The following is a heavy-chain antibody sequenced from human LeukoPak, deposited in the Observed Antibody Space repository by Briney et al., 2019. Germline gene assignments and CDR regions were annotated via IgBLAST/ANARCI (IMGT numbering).Heavy chain of an antibody. CDR1: GFTFGSYA. J-gene: IGHJ4*02. D-gene: IGHD6-19*01. Sequence: GGSLRLSCEASGFTFGSYAMYWVRQAPGKGLEWVAGIFGSGGSAHYADSVKGRFTISRVNSKNTVYLQINSLRAEDTAVYYCGKTTTGYSSGQKPAWPVDYWGQGTLVTVSS. V-gene: IGHV3-23*01. CDR3: GKTTTGYSSGQKPAWPVDY. CDR2: IFGSGGSA.